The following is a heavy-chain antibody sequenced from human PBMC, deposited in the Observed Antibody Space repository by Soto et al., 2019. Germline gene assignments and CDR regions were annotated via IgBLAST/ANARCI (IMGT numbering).Heavy chain of an antibody. CDR1: GFTFSSYG. CDR3: AKDRRKWLFWY. D-gene: IGHD6-19*01. Sequence: GGSLRLSCAASGFTFSSYGMHWVRQAPGKGLEWVAVISYDGSNKYYADSAKGRFTISRDNSKNTLYLQMNSLRAEDTAVYYCAKDRRKWLFWYWGQGTLVTVSS. J-gene: IGHJ4*02. CDR2: ISYDGSNK. V-gene: IGHV3-30*18.